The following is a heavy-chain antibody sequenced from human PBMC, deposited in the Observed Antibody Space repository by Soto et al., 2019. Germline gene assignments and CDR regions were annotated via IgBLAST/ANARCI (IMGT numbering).Heavy chain of an antibody. D-gene: IGHD1-20*01. Sequence: PGKGLEWIGEVNHSGSTNYNPSLKSRVTISGDTSKNQFSLKLSSVTAADTAVYYCARGINGTEDSSYGMDVWGQGTTVTVSS. CDR3: ARGINGTEDSSYGMDV. V-gene: IGHV4-34*13. CDR2: VNHSGST. J-gene: IGHJ6*02.